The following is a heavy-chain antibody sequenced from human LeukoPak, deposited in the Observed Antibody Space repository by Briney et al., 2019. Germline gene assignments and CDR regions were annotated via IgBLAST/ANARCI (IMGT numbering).Heavy chain of an antibody. CDR1: GFTISNHA. J-gene: IGHJ4*02. CDR2: LSGSGGST. Sequence: GGSLRLSCVASGFTISNHAMSWVRQAPGKGLEWVSALSGSGGSTYYAGSVKGRFTISRDNSKNTLYLQMNSLRAEDTAVYYCVKLDHITSCYLPAGYGGQGTLVTVSS. CDR3: VKLDHITSCYLPAGY. V-gene: IGHV3-23*01. D-gene: IGHD2-2*01.